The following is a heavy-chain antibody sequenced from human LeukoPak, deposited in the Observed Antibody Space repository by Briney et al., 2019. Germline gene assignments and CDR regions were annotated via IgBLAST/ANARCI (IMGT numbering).Heavy chain of an antibody. J-gene: IGHJ4*02. CDR3: ATTIWFGEFTFDY. V-gene: IGHV4-61*01. D-gene: IGHD3-10*01. CDR1: GGSVSSGSYY. CDR2: IYYSGST. Sequence: PSETLSLTCTVSGGSVSSGSYYWSWIRQPPGKGLEWIGYIYYSGSTNYNPSLKSRVTISVDTSKNQFSLKLSSVTAADTAVYYCATTIWFGEFTFDYWGQGTLVTVSS.